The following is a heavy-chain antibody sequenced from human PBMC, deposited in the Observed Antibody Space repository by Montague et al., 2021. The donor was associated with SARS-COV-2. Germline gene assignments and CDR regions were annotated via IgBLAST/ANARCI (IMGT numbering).Heavy chain of an antibody. J-gene: IGHJ4*02. CDR1: GFTFSSYS. CDR2: ISTSSSYI. CDR3: ANLYSYGS. Sequence: SMILSCAASGFTFSSYSMNWVRQAPVKGLEWVSSISTSSSYIYYADSVKGRFTISRDNAKNSLYLQMNSLRAEDTAVYYCANLYSYGSWGQGTLVTVSS. D-gene: IGHD5-18*01. V-gene: IGHV3-21*01.